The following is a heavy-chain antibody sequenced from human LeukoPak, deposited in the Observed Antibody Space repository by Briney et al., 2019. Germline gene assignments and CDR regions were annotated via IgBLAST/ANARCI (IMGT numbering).Heavy chain of an antibody. CDR1: GSTFSSYA. V-gene: IGHV1-69*13. CDR3: ARDLTTVTTAGNY. Sequence: SVKVSCKASGSTFSSYAISWVRQAPGQGLEWMGGIIPIFGTANYAQKFQGRVTITADESTSTAYMELSSLRSEDTAVYYCARDLTTVTTAGNYWGQGTLVTVSS. CDR2: IIPIFGTA. D-gene: IGHD4-17*01. J-gene: IGHJ4*02.